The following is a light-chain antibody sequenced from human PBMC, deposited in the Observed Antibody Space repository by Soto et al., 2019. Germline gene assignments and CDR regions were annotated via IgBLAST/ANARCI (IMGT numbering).Light chain of an antibody. CDR1: QSVTSNY. V-gene: IGKV3-20*01. CDR3: QQYGSSPIT. J-gene: IGKJ5*01. CDR2: GAS. Sequence: EIVLTQSPCTLSLSPGERATLSCRASQSVTSNYLAWYQQKPGQAPRLLIYGASSRATGIPDRFSGSGSGTDFTLTISRLEPEDSAVYYCQQYGSSPITFGQGTRLEIK.